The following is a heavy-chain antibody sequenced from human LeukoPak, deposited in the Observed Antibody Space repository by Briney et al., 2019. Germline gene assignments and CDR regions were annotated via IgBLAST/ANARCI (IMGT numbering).Heavy chain of an antibody. CDR1: GFTFSSYW. Sequence: GGSLRLSCAASGFTFSSYWMSWVRQAPGKGLEWVATIKQDGSEKYYVDSVKGRFTISRDNAKNSLYLQMNSLRAEDTAVYYCARESYDFWSGYYYYYYMDVWGKGTTVTVSS. V-gene: IGHV3-7*01. CDR2: IKQDGSEK. J-gene: IGHJ6*03. D-gene: IGHD3-3*01. CDR3: ARESYDFWSGYYYYYYMDV.